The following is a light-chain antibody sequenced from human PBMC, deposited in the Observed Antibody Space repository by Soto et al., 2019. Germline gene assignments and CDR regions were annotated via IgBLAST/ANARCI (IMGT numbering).Light chain of an antibody. V-gene: IGKV1-39*01. J-gene: IGKJ4*01. Sequence: DIQLTQSPCSLSASVGDRVTITCRASQSISRDLNWYQQKPGKAPNLLIYAASTLESGVPSRFSGSGSGTDFTLTISSLQLEDFATYYCQQNYSTPLAFGGGTKVDI. CDR3: QQNYSTPLA. CDR1: QSISRD. CDR2: AAS.